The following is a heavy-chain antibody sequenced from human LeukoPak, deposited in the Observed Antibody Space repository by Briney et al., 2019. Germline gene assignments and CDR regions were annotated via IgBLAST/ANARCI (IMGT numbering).Heavy chain of an antibody. CDR1: GGSFSGYY. D-gene: IGHD3-10*01. CDR2: INHSGST. CDR3: ASLSPPYYYGSGSYWGRPFDY. V-gene: IGHV4-34*01. Sequence: PSETLSLTCAVYGGSFSGYYWSWIRQPPGKGLEWIGEINHSGSTNYNPSLKSRVTISVDTSKNQFSLKLSSVTAADTAVYYCASLSPPYYYGSGSYWGRPFDYWGQGTLVTVSS. J-gene: IGHJ4*02.